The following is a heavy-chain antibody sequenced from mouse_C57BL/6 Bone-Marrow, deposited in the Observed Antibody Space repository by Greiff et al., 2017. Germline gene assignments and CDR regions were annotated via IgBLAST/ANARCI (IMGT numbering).Heavy chain of an antibody. CDR2: IYPRSGNT. V-gene: IGHV1-81*01. J-gene: IGHJ3*01. CDR1: GYTFTSYG. CDR3: ASYDGYYETDAFAY. D-gene: IGHD2-3*01. Sequence: VQRVESGAELARPGASVKLSCKASGYTFTSYGISWVKQRTGQGLEWIGEIYPRSGNTYYNEKFKGKATLTADKSSSTAYMELRSLTSEDSAVYFCASYDGYYETDAFAYWGQGTLVTVSA.